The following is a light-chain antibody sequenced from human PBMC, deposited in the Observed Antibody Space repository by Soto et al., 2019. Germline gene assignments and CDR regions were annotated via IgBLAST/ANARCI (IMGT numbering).Light chain of an antibody. V-gene: IGKV1-12*01. Sequence: DIQLTQSPSSVSASVGDIVTITCRASQGITSWLAWYQQKPGKAPKLLXYAASTLQSGVPSRFRGSGSGTDFTLTISCLQSEDFATYYCQQYYSYPPTFGQGTKVDIK. CDR3: QQYYSYPPT. CDR2: AAS. J-gene: IGKJ1*01. CDR1: QGITSW.